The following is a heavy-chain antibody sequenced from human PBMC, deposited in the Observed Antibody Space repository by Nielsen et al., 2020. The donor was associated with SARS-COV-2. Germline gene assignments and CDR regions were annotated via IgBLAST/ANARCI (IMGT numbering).Heavy chain of an antibody. J-gene: IGHJ4*02. CDR3: VRRDMATISVDY. D-gene: IGHD5-24*01. CDR1: GGSIRSSNYF. V-gene: IGHV4-61*05. Sequence: SETLSLTCTVSGGSIRSSNYFWGWIRQPPGKGLEWLGYIFYRGNTNYNPSLKSRVTISVDTSKNQFSLKVNSVTAADTAVYYCVRRDMATISVDYWGRGTLVTVSS. CDR2: IFYRGNT.